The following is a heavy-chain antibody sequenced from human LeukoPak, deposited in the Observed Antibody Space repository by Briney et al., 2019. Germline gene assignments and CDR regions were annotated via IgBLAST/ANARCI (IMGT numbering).Heavy chain of an antibody. CDR3: AKGSRRNWFDP. J-gene: IGHJ5*02. CDR2: ISSSGSTI. Sequence: GGSLRLSCAASGFTFSDYYMSWIRQAPGKGLEWVSYISSSGSTIYYADSMKGRFTISRDNTKNSLYLQMNSLRAEDTAVYYCAKGSRRNWFDPWGQGTLVNVSS. CDR1: GFTFSDYY. V-gene: IGHV3-11*01. D-gene: IGHD3-10*01.